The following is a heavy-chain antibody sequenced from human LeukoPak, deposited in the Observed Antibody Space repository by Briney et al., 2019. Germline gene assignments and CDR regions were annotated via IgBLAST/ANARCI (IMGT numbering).Heavy chain of an antibody. CDR2: IFWDDDK. V-gene: IGHV2-5*02. CDR3: ARLTGPLDY. CDR1: GFSLSTSGVG. Sequence: SGPTLVKPTQTLTLTCTVSGFSLSTSGVGVAWIRQPPGKALEWLALIFWDDDKRYRPSLKSRLTITKDTSKNQVALRMTNMDPVDTGTYFCARLTGPLDYWGQGTLVTVSS. J-gene: IGHJ4*02.